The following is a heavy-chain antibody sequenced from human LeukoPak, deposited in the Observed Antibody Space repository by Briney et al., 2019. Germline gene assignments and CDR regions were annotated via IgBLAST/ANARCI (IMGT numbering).Heavy chain of an antibody. D-gene: IGHD2-8*01. V-gene: IGHV3-9*01. CDR2: ISWNSGSI. Sequence: PGGSLRLSCSASGFTFDDYAMHWVRQAPGKGLEWVSGISWNSGSIGYADSVKGRFTISRDNSKNTLYLQMNSLRAEDTAVYYCAKVGLGYCTNGVCPLDYWGQGTLVTVSS. CDR1: GFTFDDYA. J-gene: IGHJ4*02. CDR3: AKVGLGYCTNGVCPLDY.